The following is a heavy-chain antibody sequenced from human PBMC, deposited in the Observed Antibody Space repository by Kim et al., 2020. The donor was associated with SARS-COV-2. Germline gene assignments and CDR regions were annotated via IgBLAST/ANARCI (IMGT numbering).Heavy chain of an antibody. CDR3: ARTNSVSYYGPLDY. CDR1: GFTVSSYA. Sequence: GGSLRLSCAASGFTVSSYAMHWVRQAPGKGLEWVAVISYDGSNKYYADSVKGRFTISRDNSKNTLYLQMNSLRAEDTAVYYCARTNSVSYYGPLDYWGQGTLVTVSS. D-gene: IGHD1-26*01. J-gene: IGHJ4*02. V-gene: IGHV3-30-3*01. CDR2: ISYDGSNK.